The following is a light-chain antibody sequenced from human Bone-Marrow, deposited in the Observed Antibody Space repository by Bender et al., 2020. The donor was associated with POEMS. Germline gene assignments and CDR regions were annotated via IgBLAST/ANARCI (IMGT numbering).Light chain of an antibody. CDR3: ATWHDSLNGWV. Sequence: QSVLTQPPSASGTPGQRVTISCSGSSSKFGSYPVNWYQQLPGAAPKLVIFNNSQRPSGVPDRFSGSNSGTSASLASSGLLSDDEADFYCATWHDSLNGWVFGGGTKLTVL. CDR1: SSKFGSYP. CDR2: NNS. V-gene: IGLV1-44*01. J-gene: IGLJ3*02.